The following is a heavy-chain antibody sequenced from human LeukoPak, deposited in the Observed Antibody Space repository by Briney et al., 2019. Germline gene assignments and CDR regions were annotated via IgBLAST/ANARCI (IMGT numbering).Heavy chain of an antibody. V-gene: IGHV3-74*01. Sequence: GGSLRLSCAASGFTFSDTWMHWVRQAPGKGLVWVSRIRSDGSDTRYAESVKGRFTISRDNAKNTLYLQMNSLRAEDAAVYYCARDWFHAIDYWGQGTLVTVSS. D-gene: IGHD2/OR15-2a*01. CDR3: ARDWFHAIDY. J-gene: IGHJ4*02. CDR2: IRSDGSDT. CDR1: GFTFSDTW.